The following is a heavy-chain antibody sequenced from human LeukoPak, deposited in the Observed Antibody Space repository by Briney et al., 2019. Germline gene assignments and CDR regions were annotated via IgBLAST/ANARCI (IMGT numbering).Heavy chain of an antibody. J-gene: IGHJ4*02. D-gene: IGHD5-18*01. V-gene: IGHV4-59*01. CDR1: GGPISSYY. CDR3: ARDRYSYGLFDY. CDR2: IYYSGST. Sequence: PSETLSLTCTVSGGPISSYYWSWIRQPPGKGLEWIWYIYYSGSTNYHPSLKSRVTLSVDTSKNQVSLKLSSVTAADTAVYYCARDRYSYGLFDYWGQGTLVTVSS.